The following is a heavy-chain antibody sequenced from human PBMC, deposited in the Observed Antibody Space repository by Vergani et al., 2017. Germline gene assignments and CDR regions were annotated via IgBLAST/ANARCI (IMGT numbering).Heavy chain of an antibody. J-gene: IGHJ4*02. CDR1: GFTLGSSS. V-gene: IGHV3-48*01. D-gene: IGHD3-10*01. Sequence: EVQLLESGGGLVQPGGSLSFSCVVPGFTLGSSSMNWVRQAPGKGLEWIAYLSTSGNIIFYSDSLRGRFTISRATAKNSMFLHMNSLASEDTAVYYCARDLSGRPWDWGQGTLVSVS. CDR2: LSTSGNII. CDR3: ARDLSGRPWD.